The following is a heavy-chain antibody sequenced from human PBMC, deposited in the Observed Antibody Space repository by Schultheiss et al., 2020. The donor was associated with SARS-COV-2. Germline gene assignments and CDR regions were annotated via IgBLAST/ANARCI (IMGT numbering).Heavy chain of an antibody. V-gene: IGHV4-38-2*01. CDR3: ARGHLAAPGDFDY. Sequence: SETLSLTCVVSGYSISSGYYWGWNRQSPGKGLEWIGSIYHSGNTYYNLSLKSRVTISVDTSKNQFSLKLSSVTAADTAVYYCARGHLAAPGDFDYWGQGTLVTVSS. CDR2: IYHSGNT. CDR1: GYSISSGYY. J-gene: IGHJ4*02. D-gene: IGHD6-6*01.